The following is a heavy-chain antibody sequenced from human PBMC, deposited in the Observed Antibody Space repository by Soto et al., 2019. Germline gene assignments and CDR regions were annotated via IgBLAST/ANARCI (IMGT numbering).Heavy chain of an antibody. CDR2: IYPGDSDT. V-gene: IGHV5-51*01. CDR1: GYSFTSYW. J-gene: IGHJ4*02. CDR3: ARLWRHSSSWYYFDY. Sequence: GESLKISCKGSGYSFTSYWIGWVRQMPGKGLEWMWIIYPGDSDTRYSPSFQGQVTISADKSISTAYLQWSSLKASDTAMYYCARLWRHSSSWYYFDYWGQGTLVTVSS. D-gene: IGHD6-13*01.